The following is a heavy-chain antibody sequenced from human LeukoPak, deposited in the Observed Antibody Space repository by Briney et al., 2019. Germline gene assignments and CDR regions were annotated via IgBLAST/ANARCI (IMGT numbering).Heavy chain of an antibody. CDR1: GYSISSGYY. Sequence: KTSETLSLTCTVSGYSISSGYYWGWIRQPPGKGLGWIGSIYHSGSTYYNPSLKSRVTISVDTSKNQFSLKLSSVTAADTAVYYCARDLEASGWPEFDYWGQGTLVTVSS. CDR3: ARDLEASGWPEFDY. J-gene: IGHJ4*02. D-gene: IGHD6-19*01. CDR2: IYHSGST. V-gene: IGHV4-38-2*02.